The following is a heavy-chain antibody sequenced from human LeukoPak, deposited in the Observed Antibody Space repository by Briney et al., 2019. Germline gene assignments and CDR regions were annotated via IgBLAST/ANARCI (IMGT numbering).Heavy chain of an antibody. J-gene: IGHJ4*02. Sequence: PSETLSLTCTVSGGSISGHYWSWIRQPPGKGLEWIGYMYYSGSANYNPSLKSRVTISVDTSKNQFSLKLSSVTATDTAVYYCARLLTGGLNDYRGQGTLVTVSS. CDR1: GGSISGHY. CDR3: ARLLTGGLNDY. V-gene: IGHV4-59*08. CDR2: MYYSGSA. D-gene: IGHD3-16*01.